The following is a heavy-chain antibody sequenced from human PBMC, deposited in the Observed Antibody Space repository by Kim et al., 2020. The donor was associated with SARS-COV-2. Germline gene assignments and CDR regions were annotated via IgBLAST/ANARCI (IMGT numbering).Heavy chain of an antibody. CDR3: ARNNEAAGGSSSWDCGRDYYYGMDV. D-gene: IGHD6-13*01. CDR1: GFTFSSYG. J-gene: IGHJ6*02. V-gene: IGHV3-33*01. Sequence: GGSLRLSCAASGFTFSSYGMHWVRQAPGKGLEWVAVIWYDGSNKYYADSVKGRFTISRDNSKNTLYLQMNSLRAEDTAVYYCARNNEAAGGSSSWDCGRDYYYGMDVWGQGTTVTVSS. CDR2: IWYDGSNK.